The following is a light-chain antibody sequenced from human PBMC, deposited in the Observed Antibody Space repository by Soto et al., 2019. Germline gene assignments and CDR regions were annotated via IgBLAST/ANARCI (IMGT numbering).Light chain of an antibody. J-gene: IGKJ1*01. V-gene: IGKV1-39*01. CDR1: QSIALS. Sequence: DIQMTQSPSSLSASVGDTVTMTCRASQSIALSVNWYQQKPGKAPKLLIYVAFTLESGVPSRFSGSGSGTEYSLTISSLQPEDFAVYYCQQSYSMPWTFGQGTKVDIK. CDR2: VAF. CDR3: QQSYSMPWT.